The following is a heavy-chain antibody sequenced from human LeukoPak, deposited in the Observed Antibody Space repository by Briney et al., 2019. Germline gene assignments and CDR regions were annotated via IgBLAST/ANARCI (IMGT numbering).Heavy chain of an antibody. CDR1: GFTFSSYE. CDR2: ITGSSSAI. J-gene: IGHJ4*02. D-gene: IGHD4-17*01. CDR3: ARDLHYAFDY. V-gene: IGHV3-48*02. Sequence: GGSLRLSCAASGFTFSSYEMNWVRQAPGKGLEWVSYITGSSSAIYYADSVKGRFTISRDNAKNSLYLRMDSLRDEDTAVYYCARDLHYAFDYWGQGTLVTVSS.